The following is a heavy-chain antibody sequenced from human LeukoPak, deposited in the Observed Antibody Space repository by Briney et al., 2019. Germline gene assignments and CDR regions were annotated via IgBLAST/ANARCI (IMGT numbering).Heavy chain of an antibody. Sequence: PGGSLRLSCAASGFTFSSYAMHWVRQAPGKGLEWVAVISYDGSNKYYADSVKGRFTISRGNSKNTLYLQMNSLRAEDTAVYYCARDTSYYYDSSGYALDYWGQGTLVTVSS. V-gene: IGHV3-30-3*01. D-gene: IGHD3-22*01. CDR1: GFTFSSYA. CDR3: ARDTSYYYDSSGYALDY. CDR2: ISYDGSNK. J-gene: IGHJ4*02.